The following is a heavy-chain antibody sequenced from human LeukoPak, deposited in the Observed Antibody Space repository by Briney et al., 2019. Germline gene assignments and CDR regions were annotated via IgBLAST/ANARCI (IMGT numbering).Heavy chain of an antibody. Sequence: SVKVSCKASGGTFSSYAISWVRQAPGQGLEWMGGIIPIFGTAKYAQKFQGRVTITADESTSTAYMELSSLRSEDTAVYYCARGRPRKSSGWYFGYWGQGTLVTVSS. V-gene: IGHV1-69*13. CDR2: IIPIFGTA. CDR1: GGTFSSYA. D-gene: IGHD6-19*01. J-gene: IGHJ4*02. CDR3: ARGRPRKSSGWYFGY.